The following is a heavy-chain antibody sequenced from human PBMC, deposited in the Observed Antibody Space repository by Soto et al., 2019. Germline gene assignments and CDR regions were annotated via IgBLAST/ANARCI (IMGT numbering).Heavy chain of an antibody. CDR1: GCYISNYY. CDR3: ARGKGGYSYGPFFEF. V-gene: IGHV4-34*01. D-gene: IGHD2-2*03. Sequence: PSETLSLTCSVSGCYISNYYWNWVRQTPGRGLEWIGEINYNGITSYSPSLKSRVTISIDTSKNQFSLRLSSVTAADTALYYCARGKGGYSYGPFFEFWGQGALVNVSS. CDR2: INYNGIT. J-gene: IGHJ4*02.